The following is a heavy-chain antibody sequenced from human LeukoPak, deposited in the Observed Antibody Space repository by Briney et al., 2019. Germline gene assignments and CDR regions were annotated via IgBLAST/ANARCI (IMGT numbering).Heavy chain of an antibody. CDR3: AKGVGVGRTRSALYYFDY. J-gene: IGHJ4*02. CDR2: ISGSGGST. Sequence: GGSLRLSCAASGFTFSSYAMSWVRQAPGKGLEWVSAISGSGGSTYYADSVKGRFTIPRDNSKNTLYLQMNSLRAEDTAVYYCAKGVGVGRTRSALYYFDYWGQGTLVTVSS. D-gene: IGHD1-26*01. CDR1: GFTFSSYA. V-gene: IGHV3-23*01.